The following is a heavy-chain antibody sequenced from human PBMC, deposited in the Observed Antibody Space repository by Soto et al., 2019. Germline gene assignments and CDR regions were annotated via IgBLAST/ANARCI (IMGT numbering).Heavy chain of an antibody. J-gene: IGHJ3*02. CDR3: ARDRHVENDAFDI. Sequence: EVQLVESGGGLVQPGGSLRLSCAASGFTFSSYWMPWVRQAPGKGLVWVSRINSDGSSTSYADSVKGRFTISRDNAKNTLYLQMNRLRAEDTAVYYCARDRHVENDAFDIWGQGTMVTVSS. CDR1: GFTFSSYW. V-gene: IGHV3-74*01. CDR2: INSDGSST. D-gene: IGHD6-6*01.